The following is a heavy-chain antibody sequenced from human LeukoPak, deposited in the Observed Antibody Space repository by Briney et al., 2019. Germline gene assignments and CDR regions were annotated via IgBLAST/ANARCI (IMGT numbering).Heavy chain of an antibody. V-gene: IGHV1-8*03. CDR3: ARGGLGYCSSTSCSAARFDP. CDR1: GYTFTSYD. D-gene: IGHD2-2*01. Sequence: AAVKVSCKASGYTFTSYDINWVRQATGQGLEWMGWMNPNSGNTGYAQKFQGRVTITRNTSISTAYMELSSLRSEDTAVYYCARGGLGYCSSTSCSAARFDPWGQGTLVTVSS. CDR2: MNPNSGNT. J-gene: IGHJ5*02.